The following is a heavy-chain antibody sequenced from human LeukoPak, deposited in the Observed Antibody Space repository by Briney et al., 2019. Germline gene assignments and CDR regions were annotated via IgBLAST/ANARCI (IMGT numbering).Heavy chain of an antibody. J-gene: IGHJ4*02. Sequence: GGSLRLSCAASGFTFSSFWMRWVSQAPGKGLEWVANIKKDGSQKYYVDSVEGRFTISRDNAKNSLYLQMDSLRVDDTAVYYCTRVFGGYDVSDYWGQGTLVTVSS. CDR2: IKKDGSQK. D-gene: IGHD3-3*01. CDR3: TRVFGGYDVSDY. V-gene: IGHV3-7*03. CDR1: GFTFSSFW.